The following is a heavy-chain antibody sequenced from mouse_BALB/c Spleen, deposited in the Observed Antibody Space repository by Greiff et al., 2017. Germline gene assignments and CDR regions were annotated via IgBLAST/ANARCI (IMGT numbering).Heavy chain of an antibody. D-gene: IGHD2-4*01. CDR1: GFSLTSYG. V-gene: IGHV2-9*02. Sequence: VQGVESGHGLVAPSQSLSITCTVSGFSLTSYGVHWVRQPPGKGLEWLGVIWAGGSTNYNSALMSRLSISKDNSKSQVFLKMNSLQTDDTAMYYCASMITGAWFAYWGQGTLVTVSA. CDR2: IWAGGST. J-gene: IGHJ3*01. CDR3: ASMITGAWFAY.